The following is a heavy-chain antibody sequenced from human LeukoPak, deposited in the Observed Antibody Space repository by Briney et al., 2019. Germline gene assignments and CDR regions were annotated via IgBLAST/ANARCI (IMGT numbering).Heavy chain of an antibody. V-gene: IGHV3-74*01. J-gene: IGHJ5*02. D-gene: IGHD3-22*01. Sequence: GGSLRLSCAASGFTFSDYSMNWIRQAPGKGLVWVSRINSDGINTSYADSVKGRFTISRDNAKNTLNLQMNSLRAEDTAVYYCARDLGQYYDTSDNWFDPWGQGTLVTVSS. CDR3: ARDLGQYYDTSDNWFDP. CDR1: GFTFSDYS. CDR2: INSDGINT.